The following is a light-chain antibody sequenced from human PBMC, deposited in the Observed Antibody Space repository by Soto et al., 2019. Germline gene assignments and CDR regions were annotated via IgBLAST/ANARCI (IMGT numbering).Light chain of an antibody. CDR3: QQYNNWPLT. Sequence: ERGMTQSPAALSVSPGERATLSCRASQSVYNSLAWYQQNPGQAPRLLIYATSTRAIGVPARFSGSESGTEFTLTISSLQSEDFAVYYCQQYNNWPLTFGQGTKLEI. V-gene: IGKV3-15*01. J-gene: IGKJ2*01. CDR2: ATS. CDR1: QSVYNS.